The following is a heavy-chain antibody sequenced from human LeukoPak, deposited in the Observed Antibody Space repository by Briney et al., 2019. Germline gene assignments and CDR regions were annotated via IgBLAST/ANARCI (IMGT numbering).Heavy chain of an antibody. Sequence: SETLSLTHTISGHSINKYFWSWLRQSPGKGLEWIGSISHSGTTKYHPSLKSRVTISLVKSNNQFSLRLSPVTAAETAVYYCARAGPENFNWRYYIDFWGQGILVTVSS. CDR1: GHSINKYF. CDR3: ARAGPENFNWRYYIDF. J-gene: IGHJ4*02. V-gene: IGHV4-59*12. D-gene: IGHD1-1*01. CDR2: ISHSGTT.